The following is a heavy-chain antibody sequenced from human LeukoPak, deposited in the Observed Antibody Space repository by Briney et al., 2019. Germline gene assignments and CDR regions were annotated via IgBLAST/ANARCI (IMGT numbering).Heavy chain of an antibody. V-gene: IGHV4-4*07. D-gene: IGHD3-9*01. CDR1: GGSISSYY. Sequence: TSETLSLTCTVSGGSISSYYWSWIRQPAGKGLEWIGRIYTSGSTNYNPSLKSRVTMSVDTSKNQFSLKLSSVTAADTAVYYCARGPPLRYFDWFGILRPGDDAFDIWGQGTMVTVSS. CDR3: ARGPPLRYFDWFGILRPGDDAFDI. J-gene: IGHJ3*02. CDR2: IYTSGST.